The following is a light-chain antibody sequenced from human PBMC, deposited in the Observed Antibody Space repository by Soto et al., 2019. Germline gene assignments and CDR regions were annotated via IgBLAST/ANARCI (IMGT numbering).Light chain of an antibody. V-gene: IGKV3-20*01. J-gene: IGKJ1*01. Sequence: DIVLTQSPGTLSLSPGERATLSCRASQSVSSSYLAWYQQKPGQAPRLLIYGASSRATGIPDRLSGSGSGTDFTLTISRVEPEDFAVYYCHQYGSSPWTFGQVTKVDIK. CDR1: QSVSSSY. CDR2: GAS. CDR3: HQYGSSPWT.